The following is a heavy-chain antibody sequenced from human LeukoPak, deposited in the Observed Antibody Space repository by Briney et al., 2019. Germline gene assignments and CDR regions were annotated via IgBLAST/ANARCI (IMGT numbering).Heavy chain of an antibody. CDR1: GYSISNGYY. Sequence: PSETLSLTCAVSGYSISNGYYWGWVRQPPGKGLVWIATIFESGSTYYSPSLKSRVAISVDTSRNQFSLKLSSVTAADTAVYFCARHSQWGIIPWAFDIWGQGTMVTVSS. J-gene: IGHJ3*02. CDR2: IFESGST. D-gene: IGHD3-16*01. CDR3: ARHSQWGIIPWAFDI. V-gene: IGHV4-38-2*01.